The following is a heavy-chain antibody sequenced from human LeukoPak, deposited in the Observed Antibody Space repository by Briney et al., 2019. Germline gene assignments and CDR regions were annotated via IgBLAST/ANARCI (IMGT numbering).Heavy chain of an antibody. CDR1: GGSISDYY. CDR3: ARTAVHSPYYGMDV. D-gene: IGHD2-21*02. V-gene: IGHV4-4*07. Sequence: SETLSLTCTVSGGSISDYYWSWIRRPAAKGLEWIGRINTSGSINYNPSLKSRVTMSVDTSKSQFSLKLTSVTAADTAVYFCARTAVHSPYYGMDVWGQGTTVIVSS. J-gene: IGHJ6*02. CDR2: INTSGSI.